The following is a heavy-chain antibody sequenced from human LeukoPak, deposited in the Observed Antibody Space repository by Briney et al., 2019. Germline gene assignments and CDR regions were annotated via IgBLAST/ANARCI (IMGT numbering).Heavy chain of an antibody. CDR2: IYYSGST. V-gene: IGHV4-39*07. CDR3: ARGSPLLLWFGDYPFDY. J-gene: IGHJ4*02. Sequence: PSETLSLTCTVSGGSISSSSYYWGWIRQPPGKGLEWIGSIYYSGSTYYNPSLKSRVTISVDTSKNQFSLKLSSVTAADTAVYYCARGSPLLLWFGDYPFDYWGQGTLVTVSS. D-gene: IGHD3-10*01. CDR1: GGSISSSSYY.